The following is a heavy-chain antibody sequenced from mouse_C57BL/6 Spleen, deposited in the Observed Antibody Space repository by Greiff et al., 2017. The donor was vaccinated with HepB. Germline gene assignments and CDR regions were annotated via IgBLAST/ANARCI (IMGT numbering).Heavy chain of an antibody. V-gene: IGHV1-80*01. D-gene: IGHD1-1*02. CDR2: IYPGDGDT. Sequence: QVHVKQSGAELVKPGASVKISCKASGYAFSSYWMNWVKQRPGKGLEWIGQIYPGDGDTNYKGKFKGKATLTANKSSSTAYMQLSSLTSEDSAVYFWARSGSGNALDYWGQGASVTVSS. CDR3: ARSGSGNALDY. J-gene: IGHJ4*01. CDR1: GYAFSSYW.